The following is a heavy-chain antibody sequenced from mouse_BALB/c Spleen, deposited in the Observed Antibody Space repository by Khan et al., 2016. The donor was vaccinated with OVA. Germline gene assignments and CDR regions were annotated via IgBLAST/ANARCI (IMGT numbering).Heavy chain of an antibody. CDR2: INPTSGYT. V-gene: IGHV1-7*01. J-gene: IGHJ2*01. Sequence: QVQLQQSGAELAKPGASVKMSCTASGYTFTSYWMHWIKQRPGQGLEWIGYINPTSGYTDYNQKFKDKAPLTADKSSSTAYMQLSSLTSDDSAVYYCARDRIDYWGQGTALTVSS. CDR1: GYTFTSYW. CDR3: ARDRIDY.